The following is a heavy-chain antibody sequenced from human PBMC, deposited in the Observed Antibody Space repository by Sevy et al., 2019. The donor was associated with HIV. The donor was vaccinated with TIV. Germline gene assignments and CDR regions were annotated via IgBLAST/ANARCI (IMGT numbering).Heavy chain of an antibody. Sequence: GGSLRLSCAASGFTFSNYAMHWVRQAPGKGLEWVAVISYDGSNKYYADSVRGRFTISRDSSKNTLYLQMNSLRPEDKAVYYCARDLEVYGGCEQTSQGMDVWGQGTTVTVSS. CDR3: ARDLEVYGGCEQTSQGMDV. CDR2: ISYDGSNK. D-gene: IGHD2-8*02. J-gene: IGHJ6*02. V-gene: IGHV3-30-3*01. CDR1: GFTFSNYA.